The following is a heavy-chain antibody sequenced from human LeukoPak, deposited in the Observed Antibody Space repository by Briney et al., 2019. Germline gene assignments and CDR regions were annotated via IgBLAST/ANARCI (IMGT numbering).Heavy chain of an antibody. CDR1: GFTFSNYG. V-gene: IGHV3-23*01. J-gene: IGHJ4*02. Sequence: GGSLRLSCAASGFTFSNYGMSWVRQAPGKGLEWVSSISGSGGGTYYADSVKGRFTISRDNSKNTLYLQMNSLRAEDTAVYYCAKQYCGGDCFFDFWGQGTLVTVSS. D-gene: IGHD2-21*02. CDR3: AKQYCGGDCFFDF. CDR2: ISGSGGGT.